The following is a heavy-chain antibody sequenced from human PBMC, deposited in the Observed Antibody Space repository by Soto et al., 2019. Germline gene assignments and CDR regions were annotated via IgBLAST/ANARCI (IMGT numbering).Heavy chain of an antibody. D-gene: IGHD6-13*01. Sequence: EGQMLESGGGLVQPGGSLRLSCAASGFTFGSHAMTWVRQAPGKGLEWVSGISGSGANTYYANSVKGRFTISRDNSKNTLYLKMNTLRADDTAVYYCAKVGGGATVAAARFDSWGQGTLVTVSS. V-gene: IGHV3-23*01. CDR1: GFTFGSHA. J-gene: IGHJ4*02. CDR2: ISGSGANT. CDR3: AKVGGGATVAAARFDS.